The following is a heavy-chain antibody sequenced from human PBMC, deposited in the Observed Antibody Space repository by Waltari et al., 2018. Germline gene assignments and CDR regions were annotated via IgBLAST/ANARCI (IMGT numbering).Heavy chain of an antibody. Sequence: QLQLQESGPGLVKPSETLSLTCTVSGGSLSSSSYYWGWICQPPGKGLEWIGSIYYSGSTYYNPSLKSRVTISVDTSKNQFSLKLSSVTAADTAVYYCARAPYGDYGYYYYGMDVWGQGTTVTVSS. CDR2: IYYSGST. D-gene: IGHD4-17*01. CDR1: GGSLSSSSYY. J-gene: IGHJ6*02. CDR3: ARAPYGDYGYYYYGMDV. V-gene: IGHV4-39*07.